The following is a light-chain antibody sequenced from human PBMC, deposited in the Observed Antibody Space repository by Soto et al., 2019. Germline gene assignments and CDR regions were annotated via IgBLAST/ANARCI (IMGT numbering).Light chain of an antibody. Sequence: DIQLTQSPSFLSASVGDRVTITCRASQALSNYLAWYQQNPGKAPDLLIYSASTLQSGVPSRFSGSGSETEFTLTIRALQPEDFATYYCQQLSRYPLTFGGGTKVDIK. CDR2: SAS. CDR3: QQLSRYPLT. CDR1: QALSNY. J-gene: IGKJ4*01. V-gene: IGKV1-9*01.